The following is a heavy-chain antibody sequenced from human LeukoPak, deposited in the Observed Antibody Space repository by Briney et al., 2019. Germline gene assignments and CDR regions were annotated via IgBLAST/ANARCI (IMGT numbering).Heavy chain of an antibody. V-gene: IGHV1-69*05. D-gene: IGHD5-18*01. CDR3: ARYSGYSYGYLGY. CDR2: IIPIFGTA. Sequence: SVKVSCKASGGTFSSYVINWVRQAPGQGLEWMGGIIPIFGTANYAQKLQGRVTMTTDTSTSTAYMELRSLRSDDTAVYYCARYSGYSYGYLGYWGQGTLVTVSS. J-gene: IGHJ4*02. CDR1: GGTFSSYV.